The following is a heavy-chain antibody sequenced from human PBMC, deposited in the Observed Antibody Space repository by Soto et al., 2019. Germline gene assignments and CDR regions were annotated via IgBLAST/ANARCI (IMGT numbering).Heavy chain of an antibody. CDR2: ISGDGENT. CDR1: GFTFSDYS. V-gene: IGHV3-23*01. Sequence: EVQLSESGGGFVQPGGSQRLSCAASGFTFSDYSISWVRQAPGKGLEWVSFISGDGENTYYADSVKGRFTISRDNSKNTLYLQMNSLRAEDTAVYYCAKNTGYWGQGTLVTVSS. CDR3: AKNTGY. J-gene: IGHJ4*02. D-gene: IGHD2-2*02.